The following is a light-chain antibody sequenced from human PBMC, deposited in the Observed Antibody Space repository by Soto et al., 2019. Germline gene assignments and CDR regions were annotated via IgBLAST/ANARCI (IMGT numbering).Light chain of an antibody. J-gene: IGLJ2*01. V-gene: IGLV2-14*01. CDR2: DVS. CDR1: SSDVGGYNY. Sequence: QSALTQPASVSGSPGQSITISCTGTSSDVGGYNYVSWYQQHPGKAPKLMIYDVSNRPSGVSNRFSGSKSGNTASLTISGLPAEYEADYYCSSYTSSSTYVVFGGGTKLTVL. CDR3: SSYTSSSTYVV.